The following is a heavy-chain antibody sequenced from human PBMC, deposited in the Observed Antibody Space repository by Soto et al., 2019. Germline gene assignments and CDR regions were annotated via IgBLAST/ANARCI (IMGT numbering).Heavy chain of an antibody. CDR2: IYPDDSDT. CDR1: GYNFNNYW. D-gene: IGHD6-13*01. Sequence: GESLKISCKASGYNFNNYWIGWVRQMPEKGLEWMGFIYPDDSDTKYSPSFQGQVAISVDKSITTASLQWSSLKASDTAMYYCARIPFAATGFYFDYWAQGTLVTVSS. J-gene: IGHJ4*02. CDR3: ARIPFAATGFYFDY. V-gene: IGHV5-51*01.